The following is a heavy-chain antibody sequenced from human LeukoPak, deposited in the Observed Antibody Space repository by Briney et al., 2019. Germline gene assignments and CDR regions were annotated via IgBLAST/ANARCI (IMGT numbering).Heavy chain of an antibody. CDR2: ISFVGTDT. CDR1: GFTFSTHA. CDR3: ARDGGSSFPGWYFDL. Sequence: PGGSLRLSCAASGFTFSTHAMHWVRQAPGKGLQWVAVISFVGTDTYYADSVRGRFTISRDNSKNTVYLQMSSLRPEDSAIYYCARDGGSSFPGWYFDLWGRGTLVTVSA. V-gene: IGHV3-30-3*01. J-gene: IGHJ2*01. D-gene: IGHD1-26*01.